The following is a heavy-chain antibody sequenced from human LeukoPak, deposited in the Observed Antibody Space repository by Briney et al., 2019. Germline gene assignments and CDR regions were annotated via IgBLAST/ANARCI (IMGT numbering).Heavy chain of an antibody. CDR1: GGSFSGYY. V-gene: IGHV4-34*01. J-gene: IGHJ4*02. CDR2: INHSGST. CDR3: ARGDGYYFDY. Sequence: SETLSLTCAVYGGSFSGYYWSWIRQPPGKGLEWIGEINHSGSTNYNPSLKSRVTISVDTSKNQFSLKLSSVTAADTAVYYCARGDGYYFDYWGQGTLVTVSS.